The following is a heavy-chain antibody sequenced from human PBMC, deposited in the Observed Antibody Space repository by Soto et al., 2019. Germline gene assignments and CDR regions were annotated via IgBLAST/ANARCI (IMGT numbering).Heavy chain of an antibody. CDR1: GFTFKTYA. CDR2: ITGSGDNT. Sequence: EVQLLESGGGLVQPGGSLRLSCAASGFTFKTYAMSWVRQAPGKGLEWVSGITGSGDNTYYADSVKGRFTISRDTSKNTLFLQMNSLRAEDTAVYYCAKVIRNCSKTNCYTTTSGYDYWGQGTLVTVSS. J-gene: IGHJ4*02. CDR3: AKVIRNCSKTNCYTTTSGYDY. D-gene: IGHD2-2*02. V-gene: IGHV3-23*01.